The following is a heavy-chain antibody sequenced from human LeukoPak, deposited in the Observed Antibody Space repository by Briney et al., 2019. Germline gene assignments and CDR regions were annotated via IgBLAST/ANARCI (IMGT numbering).Heavy chain of an antibody. Sequence: PGGSLRLSCAASGFILSNSAMTWVRQTPGKGLQWVSGIDTKGTRTYYADSVKGRFSISRDNSKNTLFLQMNNLRVEDTAVYYCVKEVVATNPPLWGQGTLVTVSS. CDR1: GFILSNSA. V-gene: IGHV3-23*01. J-gene: IGHJ4*02. CDR3: VKEVVATNPPL. D-gene: IGHD5-12*01. CDR2: IDTKGTRT.